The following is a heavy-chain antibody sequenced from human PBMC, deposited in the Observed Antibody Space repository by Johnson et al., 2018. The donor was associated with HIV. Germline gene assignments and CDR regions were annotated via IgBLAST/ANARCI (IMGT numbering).Heavy chain of an antibody. CDR3: AKSVVVVLVGDNDDAFDI. Sequence: VQLVESGGGLVQPGGSLRLSCAASGFTFSSYGMSWVRQAPGKGLEWVSGVTGTGGDTYYAESVKGRFTISRDNSKNTLYLQMNKRRAEDTAVYFCAKSVVVVLVGDNDDAFDIWGQGTMVTVSS. CDR1: GFTFSSYG. D-gene: IGHD2-21*01. V-gene: IGHV3-23*04. CDR2: VTGTGGDT. J-gene: IGHJ3*02.